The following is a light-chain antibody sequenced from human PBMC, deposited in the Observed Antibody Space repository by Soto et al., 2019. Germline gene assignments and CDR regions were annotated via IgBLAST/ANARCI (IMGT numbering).Light chain of an antibody. CDR1: QSVSSY. Sequence: EIVLTQSPATLSLSPGEIATLSCRASQSVSSYLAWYQQNPGQAPRLLLYEASNRATGIPARFSGSGSGRDSTLTLSSIEHEDVAGYYYQQRRNWPPWTFGQGTKVDI. J-gene: IGKJ1*01. CDR3: QQRRNWPPWT. V-gene: IGKV3-11*02. CDR2: EAS.